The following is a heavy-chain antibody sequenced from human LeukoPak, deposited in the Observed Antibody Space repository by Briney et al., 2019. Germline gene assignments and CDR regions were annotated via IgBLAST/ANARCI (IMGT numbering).Heavy chain of an antibody. CDR1: GFTFSSYV. Sequence: GGSLRLSCAASGFTFSSYVMHWVRQAPGKGLEWVAGISYDGNNKYYAESVKGRFTISRDNAKNSLYLQMNSLRADDTAVYYCARSGYLGPDYWGQGTPVTVSS. CDR2: ISYDGNNK. J-gene: IGHJ4*02. D-gene: IGHD2-2*01. CDR3: ARSGYLGPDY. V-gene: IGHV3-30*03.